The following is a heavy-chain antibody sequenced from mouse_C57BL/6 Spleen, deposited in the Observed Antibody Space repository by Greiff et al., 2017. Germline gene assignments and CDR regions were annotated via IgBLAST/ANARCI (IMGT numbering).Heavy chain of an antibody. V-gene: IGHV7-3*01. CDR1: GFTFTDYY. Sequence: EVKLMESGGGLVQPGGSLSLSCAASGFTFTDYYMSWVRQPPGTALEWLGFIRNKANGYTTEYSASVKGRFTISRDNSQSILYLQMNALRAEDSATYYCARSDYYGSRAWFAYWGQGTLVTVSA. CDR2: IRNKANGYTT. J-gene: IGHJ3*01. D-gene: IGHD1-1*01. CDR3: ARSDYYGSRAWFAY.